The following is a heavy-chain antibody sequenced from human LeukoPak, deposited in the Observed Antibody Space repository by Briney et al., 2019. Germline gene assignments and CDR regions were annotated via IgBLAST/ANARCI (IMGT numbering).Heavy chain of an antibody. Sequence: GGSLRLSCAASGFAFSDAWMIWVRRTPGEGLECVGRIKHKGQGGRTDYAAPVKGRFSILRDDFKNTLYLQMNSLRTEDTGVYYCTRDYYGMDVWGQGATVTVPS. V-gene: IGHV3-15*01. CDR3: TRDYYGMDV. CDR1: GFAFSDAW. CDR2: IKHKGQGGRT. J-gene: IGHJ6*02.